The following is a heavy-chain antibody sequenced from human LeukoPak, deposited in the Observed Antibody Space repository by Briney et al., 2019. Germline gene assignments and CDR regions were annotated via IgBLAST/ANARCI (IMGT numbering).Heavy chain of an antibody. CDR2: IYSGGST. CDR1: GFTASSNY. J-gene: IGHJ6*02. Sequence: GGSLRLSCAASGFTASSNYMSWVRQAPGKGLEWVSVIYSGGSTYYADSVKGRFTISRDNSKNTLYLQMNSLRAEDTAVYYCAGLRYYYYGMDVWGQGTTVTVSS. V-gene: IGHV3-66*01. CDR3: AGLRYYYYGMDV.